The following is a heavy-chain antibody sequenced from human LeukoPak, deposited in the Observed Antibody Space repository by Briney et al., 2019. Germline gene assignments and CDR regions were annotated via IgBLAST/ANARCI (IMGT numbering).Heavy chain of an antibody. D-gene: IGHD1-26*01. V-gene: IGHV3-64D*06. CDR2: ISGSGNGFSI. CDR1: GFVFTIYT. J-gene: IGHJ4*02. CDR3: VKDFGRIRGTPDS. Sequence: GGSLRLSCSAPGFVFTIYTMYWVRQAPGKGPEYVSTISGSGNGFSIYYADSVKGRFTISRDDSKSILYLQMNGLRSEDTAVYYCVKDFGRIRGTPDSWGQGTLVTVSS.